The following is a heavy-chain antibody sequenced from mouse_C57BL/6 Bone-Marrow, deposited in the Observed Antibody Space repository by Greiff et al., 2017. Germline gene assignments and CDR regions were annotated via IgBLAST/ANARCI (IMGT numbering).Heavy chain of an antibody. CDR1: GYTFTSYW. J-gene: IGHJ3*01. CDR3: ALLRYPAWFAY. Sequence: VQLQQPGAELVRPGTSVKLSCKASGYTFTSYWMHWVKQRPGQGLEWIGVIDPSDSYTNYNQKFKGKATLTVDTSSSTAYMQLSSLTSEDSAVYYCALLRYPAWFAYWGQGTLVTVSA. V-gene: IGHV1-59*01. D-gene: IGHD1-1*01. CDR2: IDPSDSYT.